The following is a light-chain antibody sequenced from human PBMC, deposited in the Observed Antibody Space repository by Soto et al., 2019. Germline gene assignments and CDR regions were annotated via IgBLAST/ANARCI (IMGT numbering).Light chain of an antibody. CDR3: QSSDSSGRYPYV. Sequence: SYELTQPPSVSVSPGQTARITCSGDALPKQYAYWYQQKPSQAPVVVIYKDNGRPSGIPERFSGSSSGTTVTLTISGVQAEDEAYYYCQSSDSSGRYPYVFGTGTKVTVL. CDR2: KDN. CDR1: ALPKQY. J-gene: IGLJ1*01. V-gene: IGLV3-25*02.